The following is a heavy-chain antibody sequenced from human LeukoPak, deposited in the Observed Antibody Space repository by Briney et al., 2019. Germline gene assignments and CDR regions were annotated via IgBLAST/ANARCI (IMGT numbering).Heavy chain of an antibody. CDR2: ISGSGGST. CDR3: ANSPLGAFFFDY. D-gene: IGHD3-10*01. Sequence: PGGSLRLSCAASVFTFSSYAMSWVRQAPGKGLEWVSAISGSGGSTYYTDSVKGRFTISRDNSKNTLYLQMNSLRAEDAAVYYCANSPLGAFFFDYWGQGTLVTVTS. CDR1: VFTFSSYA. V-gene: IGHV3-23*01. J-gene: IGHJ4*02.